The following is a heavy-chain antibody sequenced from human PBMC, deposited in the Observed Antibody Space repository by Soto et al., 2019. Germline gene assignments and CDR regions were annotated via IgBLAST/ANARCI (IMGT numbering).Heavy chain of an antibody. CDR2: IYPGDSDT. CDR1: GYTFTNHW. V-gene: IGHV5-51*01. J-gene: IGHJ4*02. D-gene: IGHD2-2*01. Sequence: GESLKISCPGFGYTFTNHWIVWVRQMPGKGLEWMGIIYPGDSDTKYSPSFQGQATISADRSINTAYLQWSSLKASDTAMYYCARSIVPAATDFDYWGQGTPVTVSS. CDR3: ARSIVPAATDFDY.